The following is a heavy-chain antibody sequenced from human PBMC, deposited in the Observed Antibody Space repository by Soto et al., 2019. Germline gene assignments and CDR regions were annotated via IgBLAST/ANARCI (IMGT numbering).Heavy chain of an antibody. J-gene: IGHJ6*03. CDR2: INPDNGDT. CDR1: GYTFSNFG. CDR3: ARGVRVSAYLDYYMDV. D-gene: IGHD3-10*02. Sequence: QVQLVQSGAEVKKPGASLKVSCKASGYTFSNFGVSWVRQAPGQGLEWIGWINPDNGDTNYGQKFQGRATMTTDTFTNPAYMEVRGLGSDDTAGYYGARGVRVSAYLDYYMDVWGEGTTVTVSS. V-gene: IGHV1-18*01.